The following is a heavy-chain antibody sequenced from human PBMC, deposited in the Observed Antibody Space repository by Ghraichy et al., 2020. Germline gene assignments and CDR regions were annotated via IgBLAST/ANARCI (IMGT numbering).Heavy chain of an antibody. Sequence: GGSLRLSCAASGFTFINYGMTWVRQAPGKGLEWVSTITGSGTNTYYADSVKGRFTISRDNSKNTLNLQMNSLRAEDTAIYYCARLRGPKIPAAEDSWGQGTLVTVSS. J-gene: IGHJ4*02. CDR2: ITGSGTNT. D-gene: IGHD6-13*01. CDR1: GFTFINYG. V-gene: IGHV3-23*01. CDR3: ARLRGPKIPAAEDS.